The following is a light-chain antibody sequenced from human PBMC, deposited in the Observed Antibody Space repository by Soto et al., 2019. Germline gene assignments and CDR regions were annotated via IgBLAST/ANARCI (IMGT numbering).Light chain of an antibody. CDR3: PHSNGPSHP. V-gene: IGKV1-5*01. J-gene: IGKJ4*01. Sequence: IQMTQSPSTRSASVGHRVTMPCRSNQSVSDLCALYHHQPVKAPKLLISDASSLDSGFPWTFSRSGHGTDLTLTITSLHPDDFETTPSPHSNGPSHPFGGGTXVEIK. CDR2: DAS. CDR1: QSVSDL.